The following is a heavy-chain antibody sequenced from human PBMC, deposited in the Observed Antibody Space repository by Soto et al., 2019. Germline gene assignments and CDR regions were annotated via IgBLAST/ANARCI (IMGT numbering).Heavy chain of an antibody. V-gene: IGHV1-69*11. J-gene: IGHJ4*02. Sequence: QVQLVQSGAEVKKPGSSVKVSCRTSGGAFRAYAISWVRQAPGHGLEWMGGIIPLLGTPNYSQKFQGRVSITADEMQLVALTSEDTAVYYCAYSANRWYFFDSWGQGTLVTVSS. D-gene: IGHD4-4*01. CDR2: IIPLLGTP. CDR1: GGAFRAYA. CDR3: AYSANRWYFFDS.